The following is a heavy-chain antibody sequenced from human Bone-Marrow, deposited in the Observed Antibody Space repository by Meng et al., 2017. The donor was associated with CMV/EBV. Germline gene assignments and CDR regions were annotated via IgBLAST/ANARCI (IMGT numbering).Heavy chain of an antibody. Sequence: SVKVSCKASGGTFSSYAISWVRQAPGQGLEWMGGIIPIFGTANYAQKFQGRVTITTDESTSTAYMELSSLRSEDTAVYYCARSGPYSGGWYSYYGMDVWGQGNMVTGSS. V-gene: IGHV1-69*05. J-gene: IGHJ6*02. CDR1: GGTFSSYA. CDR3: ARSGPYSGGWYSYYGMDV. D-gene: IGHD6-19*01. CDR2: IIPIFGTA.